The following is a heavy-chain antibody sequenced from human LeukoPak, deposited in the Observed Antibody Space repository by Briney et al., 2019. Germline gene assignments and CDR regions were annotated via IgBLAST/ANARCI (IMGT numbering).Heavy chain of an antibody. CDR1: GGSISSYY. CDR2: IYYSGST. J-gene: IGHJ5*02. D-gene: IGHD6-19*01. CDR3: ARDKGSGWYWFDP. V-gene: IGHV4-59*01. Sequence: SETLSLTCTVSGGSISSYYWSWVRQPPGKGLEWIGYIYYSGSTNYNPSLQSRVRISVDTSKNQFSLKLSSVTAADTAVYYCARDKGSGWYWFDPWGQGTLVTVSS.